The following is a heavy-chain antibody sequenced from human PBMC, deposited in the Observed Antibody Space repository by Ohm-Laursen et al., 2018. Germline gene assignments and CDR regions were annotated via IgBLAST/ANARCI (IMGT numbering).Heavy chain of an antibody. Sequence: TLSLTCTVSGGSISSYYWSWIRQPAGKGLEWIGRINISGTNYNPSLKSRVTMSVDTSKNQFSLNLSSVTAADTAVYYCARDQDDFWSGYAPYYYYGMDVWGQGTTITVSS. V-gene: IGHV4-4*07. D-gene: IGHD3-3*01. CDR1: GGSISSYY. J-gene: IGHJ6*02. CDR2: INISGT. CDR3: ARDQDDFWSGYAPYYYYGMDV.